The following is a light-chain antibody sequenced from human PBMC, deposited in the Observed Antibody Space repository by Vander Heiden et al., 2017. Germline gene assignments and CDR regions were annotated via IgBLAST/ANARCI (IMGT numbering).Light chain of an antibody. CDR2: WAS. J-gene: IGKJ1*01. CDR3: QQYDSAPTWT. Sequence: ILIPQSPDPLAASLGERATINCKSSQSVFYSSNNKNYLAWYQQKPGQPPKLLIYWASTRESGVPDRFSGSGSGTDFTLTISSLQAEDVAVYYCQQYDSAPTWTFGQGTKVEIK. CDR1: QSVFYSSNNKNY. V-gene: IGKV4-1*01.